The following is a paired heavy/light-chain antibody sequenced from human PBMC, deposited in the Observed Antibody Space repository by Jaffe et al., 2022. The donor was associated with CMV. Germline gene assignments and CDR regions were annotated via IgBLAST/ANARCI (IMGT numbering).Light chain of an antibody. CDR2: EDS. CDR3: LSGDEDNRV. CDR1: VLGENY. J-gene: IGLJ2*01. V-gene: IGLV3-22*01. Sequence: SYELTQLPSVSVSPGQTARITCSGDVLGENYADWYQQKPGQAPELVIYEDSERYPGIPERFSGSTSGNTTTLTISRVLTEDEADYYCLSGDEDNRVFGGGTKLTVL.
Heavy chain of an antibody. J-gene: IGHJ6*03. D-gene: IGHD3-10*01. CDR2: ISAYNGNT. CDR1: GYTFTSYG. V-gene: IGHV1-18*04. CDR3: ARGGRITMVRGVIILGSYYYMDV. Sequence: QVQLVQSGAEVKKPGASVKVSCKASGYTFTSYGISWVRQAPGQGLEWMGWISAYNGNTNYAQKLQGRVTMTTDTSTSTAYMELRSLRSDDTAVYYCARGGRITMVRGVIILGSYYYMDVWGKGTTVTVSS.